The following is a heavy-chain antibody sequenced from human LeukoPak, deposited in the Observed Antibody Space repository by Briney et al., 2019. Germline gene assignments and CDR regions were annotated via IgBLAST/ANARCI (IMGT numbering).Heavy chain of an antibody. Sequence: LIPSSAASGSTFSNCAMCWVHQAQGRGLVWLSSFSGSGTSKYYADYVKGRFTISRSNYKNTLYLQMNSLRAEDTAVYFCAKGEKYFYYSGMDVWGQGTTVTVSS. V-gene: IGHV3-23*01. CDR2: FSGSGTSK. J-gene: IGHJ6*02. CDR3: AKGEKYFYYSGMDV. CDR1: GSTFSNCA.